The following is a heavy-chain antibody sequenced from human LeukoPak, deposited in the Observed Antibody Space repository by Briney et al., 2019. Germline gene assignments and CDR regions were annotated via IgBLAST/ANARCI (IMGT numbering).Heavy chain of an antibody. J-gene: IGHJ2*01. Sequence: PGRSLRLSCAASGFTFDDYAMHWVRQAPGKGLEWVSGISWNSGGIGYADSVKGRFTIPRDNAKNSLYLQMNSLRAEDMALYYCAKGRGLVLDWYFDLWGRGTLVTVSS. CDR3: AKGRGLVLDWYFDL. D-gene: IGHD6-19*01. CDR2: ISWNSGGI. CDR1: GFTFDDYA. V-gene: IGHV3-9*03.